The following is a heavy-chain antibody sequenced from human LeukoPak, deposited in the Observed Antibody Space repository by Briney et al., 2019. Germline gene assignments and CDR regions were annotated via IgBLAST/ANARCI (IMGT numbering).Heavy chain of an antibody. J-gene: IGHJ4*02. CDR3: ARGTAATCFDY. CDR2: IYYSGST. CDR1: GGSISSYY. D-gene: IGHD2-15*01. V-gene: IGHV4-59*01. Sequence: SETLSLTCTVSGGSISSYYWSWIRQPPGKGLEWIGYIYYSGSTNYNPSLKSRVTISVDTSKNQFSLKLSSVTAADTAVYYCARGTAATCFDYWGQGTLVIVSS.